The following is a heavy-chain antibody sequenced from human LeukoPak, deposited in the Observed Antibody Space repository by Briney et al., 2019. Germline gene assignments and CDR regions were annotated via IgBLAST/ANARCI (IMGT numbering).Heavy chain of an antibody. Sequence: ASVNVSCKASGYTFTIYAMNWVRQAPGQGLEWMGWINTNTRNPTYAQGFTGRFVFSLDTSVSTAYLQISSLKAEDTAVYYCASDLTGSWYWGQGTLVTVSS. D-gene: IGHD1-1*01. CDR2: INTNTRNP. CDR1: GYTFTIYA. J-gene: IGHJ4*02. V-gene: IGHV7-4-1*02. CDR3: ASDLTGSWY.